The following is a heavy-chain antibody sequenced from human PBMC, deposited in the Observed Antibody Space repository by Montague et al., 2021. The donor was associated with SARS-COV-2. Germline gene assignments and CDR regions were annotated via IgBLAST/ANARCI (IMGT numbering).Heavy chain of an antibody. J-gene: IGHJ3*02. V-gene: IGHV4-4*07. CDR3: ARGALFYDSSGYYSDASDI. D-gene: IGHD3-22*01. CDR2: IYTSGST. CDR1: GASISGYF. Sequence: SETLSLTCTVSGASISGYFWSWIRQPAGKGLEWIGRIYTSGSTNYDPSLKSRVTMSVDTSKNQFSLELSSVTAADAAVYYCARGALFYDSSGYYSDASDIWGQGTMVTVSS.